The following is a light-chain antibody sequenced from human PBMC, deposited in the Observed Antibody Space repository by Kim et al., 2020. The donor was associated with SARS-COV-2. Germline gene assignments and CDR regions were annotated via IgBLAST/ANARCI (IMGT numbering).Light chain of an antibody. J-gene: IGKJ4*01. V-gene: IGKV3-20*01. CDR2: SSS. CDR3: QQYGGY. Sequence: LYLSPGEGATLSCRSSQNIDTKYIAWYQQRPGQTPRLLLYSSSNRATGIPDRLSGSGSGTDFTLSISRLEPDDFAVYYCQQYGGYFGGGTKVDIK. CDR1: QNIDTKY.